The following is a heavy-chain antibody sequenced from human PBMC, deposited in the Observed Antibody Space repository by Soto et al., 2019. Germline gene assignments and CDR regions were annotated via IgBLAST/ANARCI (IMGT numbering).Heavy chain of an antibody. CDR1: GGSISSGDYY. Sequence: SETLSLTCTVSGGSISSGDYYWSWIRQPPGKGLEWIGYIYYSGSTYYNPSLKSRVTISVDTSKNQFSLKLSSVTAADTAVYYCARQVVGSSLYYYYYYGMDVRGQGTTVTVSS. CDR3: ARQVVGSSLYYYYYYGMDV. V-gene: IGHV4-30-4*01. D-gene: IGHD2-15*01. CDR2: IYYSGST. J-gene: IGHJ6*02.